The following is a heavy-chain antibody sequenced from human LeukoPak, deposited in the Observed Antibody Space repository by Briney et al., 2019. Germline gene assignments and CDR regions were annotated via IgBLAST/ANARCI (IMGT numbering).Heavy chain of an antibody. J-gene: IGHJ4*02. CDR1: GGSISNYY. CDR2: IYYSGAT. V-gene: IGHV4-59*01. CDR3: ARAQEDYDYIWGSYRYDPSFDY. D-gene: IGHD3-16*02. Sequence: PSETLSLTCTVSGGSISNYYWSWTRQPPGKGLEWIGHIYYSGATKYNPSLKSRITISVDTSKNQFSLKLSSVTAADTAVYYCARAQEDYDYIWGSYRYDPSFDYWGQGTLVTVSS.